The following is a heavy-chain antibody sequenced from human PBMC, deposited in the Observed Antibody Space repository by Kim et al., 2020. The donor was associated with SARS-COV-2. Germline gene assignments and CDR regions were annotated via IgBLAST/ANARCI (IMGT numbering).Heavy chain of an antibody. CDR1: GFTVSSNY. CDR2: IYSGGST. D-gene: IGHD4-4*01. V-gene: IGHV3-53*01. J-gene: IGHJ4*02. Sequence: GGSLRLSCAASGFTVSSNYMSWVRQAPGKGLEWVSVIYSGGSTYYADSVKGRFTISRDNSKNTLYLQMNSLRAEDTAVYYCAREGFMTTWDYWGQGTLVTVSS. CDR3: AREGFMTTWDY.